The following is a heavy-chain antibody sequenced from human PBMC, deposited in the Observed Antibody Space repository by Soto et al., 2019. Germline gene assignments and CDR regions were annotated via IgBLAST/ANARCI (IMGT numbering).Heavy chain of an antibody. Sequence: SVKVSCKASGYTFTGYYMHWVRQAPGQGLEWMGWINPNSGGTNYAQKFQGRVTMTRDTSISTAYMELSRLRSDDTAVYYCARGTHENFRAAADWFDTWGQGTRVTVSS. V-gene: IGHV1-2*02. J-gene: IGHJ5*02. CDR3: ARGTHENFRAAADWFDT. D-gene: IGHD6-13*01. CDR2: INPNSGGT. CDR1: GYTFTGYY.